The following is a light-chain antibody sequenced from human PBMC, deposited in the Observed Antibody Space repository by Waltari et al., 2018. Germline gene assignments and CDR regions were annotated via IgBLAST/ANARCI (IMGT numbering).Light chain of an antibody. V-gene: IGKV1-16*01. CDR2: GAS. J-gene: IGKJ1*01. Sequence: DIQMTQSPSSLSAFVGDRVTISCRASQGIRNSVDWFQQKPGKAPKALMYGASTLHSGVPSRFRGSGFVTDFTLTISGLQPEDFATYYCLQYDSYPRTFGQGTKVEIK. CDR3: LQYDSYPRT. CDR1: QGIRNS.